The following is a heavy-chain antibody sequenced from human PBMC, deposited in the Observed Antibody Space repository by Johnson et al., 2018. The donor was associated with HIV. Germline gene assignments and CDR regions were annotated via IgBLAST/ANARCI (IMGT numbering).Heavy chain of an antibody. CDR3: ARDRAIVVAYDAFDI. CDR2: ISYDGSNK. J-gene: IGHJ3*02. CDR1: GFTFSSYA. Sequence: QVQVVESGGGVVQPGRSLRLSCAASGFTFSSYAMHWVRQAPGKGLEWVAIISYDGSNKYYADSVKGRFTISRDNSKNTLYLQMNSLRPEDTAVYYCARDRAIVVAYDAFDIWGQGTMVTVSS. V-gene: IGHV3-30*04. D-gene: IGHD3-22*01.